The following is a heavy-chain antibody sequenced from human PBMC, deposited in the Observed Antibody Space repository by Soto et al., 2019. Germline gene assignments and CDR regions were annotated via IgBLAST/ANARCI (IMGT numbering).Heavy chain of an antibody. CDR3: ARGRKDILLIGWFDP. J-gene: IGHJ5*02. CDR1: GGSFSDYY. D-gene: IGHD2-8*01. Sequence: ETLSLTCAVYGGSFSDYYWSWIRQPPGKGLEWIGEINHSGSTNYNPPLKSRVTMSVDTSKNQVSLKLSSVTAADTAVYYCARGRKDILLIGWFDPWGQGTPVTVSS. V-gene: IGHV4-34*01. CDR2: INHSGST.